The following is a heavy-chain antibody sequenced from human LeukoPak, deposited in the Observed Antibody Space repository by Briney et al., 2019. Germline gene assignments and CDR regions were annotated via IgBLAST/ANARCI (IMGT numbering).Heavy chain of an antibody. CDR1: GFMFNKYW. CDR2: IYSGGST. V-gene: IGHV3-53*01. Sequence: GGSLRLSCEVSGFMFNKYWMSWVRQAPGKGLEWVSVIYSGGSTYYADSVKGRFTISRDNSKNTVYLQMNSLRAEDTAVYYCARETVEMGTIDWGQGTLVTVSS. D-gene: IGHD5-24*01. CDR3: ARETVEMGTID. J-gene: IGHJ4*02.